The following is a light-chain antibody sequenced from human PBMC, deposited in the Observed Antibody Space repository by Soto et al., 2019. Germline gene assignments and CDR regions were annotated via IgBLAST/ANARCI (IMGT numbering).Light chain of an antibody. V-gene: IGKV3-11*01. J-gene: IGKJ4*01. CDR2: YAS. CDR1: QSVSSY. Sequence: EIVLTQSPATLSLSPGERATLSCRASQSVSSYLAWYQQKPGQAPRLLIYYASNRATGIPARCSGSGSGTDFTLTISSLEPEDFAVYYCQQRSNWPLTFGGGTKVDIK. CDR3: QQRSNWPLT.